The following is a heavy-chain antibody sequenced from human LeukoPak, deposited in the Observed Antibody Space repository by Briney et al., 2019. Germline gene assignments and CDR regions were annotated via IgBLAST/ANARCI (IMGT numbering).Heavy chain of an antibody. CDR3: ARSRAVAGTWGYYFDY. J-gene: IGHJ4*02. D-gene: IGHD6-19*01. Sequence: ASVKVSRKASGYTFTSYGISWVRQAPGQGLEWMGWISAYNGNTNYAQKLQGRVTMTTDTSTSTAYMELRSLRSDDTAVYYCARSRAVAGTWGYYFDYWGQGTLVTVSS. V-gene: IGHV1-18*01. CDR2: ISAYNGNT. CDR1: GYTFTSYG.